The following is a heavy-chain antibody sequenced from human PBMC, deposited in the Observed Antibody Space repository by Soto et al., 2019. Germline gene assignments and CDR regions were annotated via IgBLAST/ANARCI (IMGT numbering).Heavy chain of an antibody. D-gene: IGHD2-21*02. CDR1: GFTFSVYS. CDR2: ITSDTKTI. V-gene: IGHV3-48*02. J-gene: IGHJ4*02. Sequence: EVQLVESGGDLVQRGGSLRLSCVASGFTFSVYSMNWVRQAPGKGLEWFSYITSDTKTIKYADSVKGRFTTARDNAKNSGSLQMSSLRDEEPAVYYGASSLQGHFAYWGQGTAFTVSS. CDR3: ASSLQGHFAY.